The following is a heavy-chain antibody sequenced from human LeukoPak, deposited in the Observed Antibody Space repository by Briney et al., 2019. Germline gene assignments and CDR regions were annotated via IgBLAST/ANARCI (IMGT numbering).Heavy chain of an antibody. J-gene: IGHJ6*03. Sequence: ASMKVSCKASGYTFTSYDINWVRQATGQGLEWMGWMNPNSGNTGYAQKFQGRVTIIRNTSISTAYMELSSLRSEDTAVYYCARSPYSSGWYPYGFYYYYYMDVWGKGTTVTVSS. CDR3: ARSPYSSGWYPYGFYYYYYMDV. D-gene: IGHD6-19*01. CDR2: MNPNSGNT. V-gene: IGHV1-8*03. CDR1: GYTFTSYD.